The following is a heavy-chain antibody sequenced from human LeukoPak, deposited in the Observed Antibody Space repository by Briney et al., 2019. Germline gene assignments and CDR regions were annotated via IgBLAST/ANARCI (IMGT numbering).Heavy chain of an antibody. CDR3: ARDSPRYCSSTSCYVIDY. Sequence: SETLSLTCAVSGGSISSSNWWSWVRQPPGKGLEWIGEIYHSGSTNYNPSLKSRVTISVDKSKNQFSLKLSSVTAADTAVYYCARDSPRYCSSTSCYVIDYWGQGTLVTVSS. D-gene: IGHD2-2*01. CDR2: IYHSGST. V-gene: IGHV4-4*02. CDR1: GGSISSSNW. J-gene: IGHJ4*02.